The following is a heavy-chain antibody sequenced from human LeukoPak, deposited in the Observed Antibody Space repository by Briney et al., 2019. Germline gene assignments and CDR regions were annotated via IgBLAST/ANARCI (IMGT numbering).Heavy chain of an antibody. Sequence: GGSLRVPHAASGLSFRRYAMSSLRQAPGTGLEGVSALRGSGGSTDCAVYVKCRFTISRDNSKNTLYLQMNSLRAEDTAVYYCAKPLPPYDYGGTPWYFDYWGQGTLVTVSS. CDR3: AKPLPPYDYGGTPWYFDY. CDR1: GLSFRRYA. V-gene: IGHV3-23*01. D-gene: IGHD4-23*01. J-gene: IGHJ4*02. CDR2: LRGSGGST.